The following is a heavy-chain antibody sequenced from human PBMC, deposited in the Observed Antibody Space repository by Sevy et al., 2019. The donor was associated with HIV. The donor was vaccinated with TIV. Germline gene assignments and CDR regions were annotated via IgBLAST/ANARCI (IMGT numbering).Heavy chain of an antibody. J-gene: IGHJ4*02. CDR3: VRDRIAAAGGYFDY. CDR2: ISYIGST. D-gene: IGHD6-13*01. Sequence: SETLSLTCTVSGASVSYGNYYWTWIRQPPGKGLEWIGYISYIGSTNYNPSLKSRVTISIDTAKNQLSLRLNSVTATDTAVHYCVRDRIAAAGGYFDYWGQGALVTVSS. CDR1: GASVSYGNYY. V-gene: IGHV4-61*01.